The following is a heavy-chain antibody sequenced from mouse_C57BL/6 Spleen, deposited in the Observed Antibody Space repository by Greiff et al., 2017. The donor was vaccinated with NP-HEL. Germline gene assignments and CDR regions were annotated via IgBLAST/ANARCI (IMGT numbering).Heavy chain of an antibody. Sequence: EVQLQQSGPELVKPGASVKISCKASGYTFTDYYMNWVKQSHGKSLEWIGDINPNNGGTSYNQKFKGKATLTVDKSSSTAYMELRSLTSEDSAVYYCARRGGIYYDYDAVAWFAYWGQGTLVTVSA. V-gene: IGHV1-26*01. J-gene: IGHJ3*01. CDR3: ARRGGIYYDYDAVAWFAY. CDR2: INPNNGGT. CDR1: GYTFTDYY. D-gene: IGHD2-4*01.